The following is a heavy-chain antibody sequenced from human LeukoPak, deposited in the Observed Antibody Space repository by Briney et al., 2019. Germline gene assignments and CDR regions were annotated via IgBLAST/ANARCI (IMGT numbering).Heavy chain of an antibody. CDR3: ARLEGVAYGMDV. CDR2: IKSKTDGGTT. J-gene: IGHJ6*02. V-gene: IGHV3-15*01. Sequence: PGGSLRLSCAASGFTFSSYSMSWVRQAPGKGLEWVGRIKSKTDGGTTDYAAPVKGIFFVSRDDSKNTVYLQLNSLKTEDTAVYYCARLEGVAYGMDVWGQGTTVTVSS. CDR1: GFTFSSYS.